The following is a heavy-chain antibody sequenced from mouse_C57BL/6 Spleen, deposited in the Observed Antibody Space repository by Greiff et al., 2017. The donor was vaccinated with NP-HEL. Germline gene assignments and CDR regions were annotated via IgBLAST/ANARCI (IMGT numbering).Heavy chain of an antibody. Sequence: EVKLQQSGPGLAKPSQTLSLTCSVTGYSITSDYWNWIRKFPGNKLEYMGYISYSGSTYYNPSLKSRISITRDTSKNQYYLQLNSVTTEDTATYYCARCPITTVVAYWYFDVWGTGTTVTVSS. CDR3: ARCPITTVVAYWYFDV. J-gene: IGHJ1*03. CDR2: ISYSGST. D-gene: IGHD1-1*01. V-gene: IGHV3-8*01. CDR1: GYSITSDY.